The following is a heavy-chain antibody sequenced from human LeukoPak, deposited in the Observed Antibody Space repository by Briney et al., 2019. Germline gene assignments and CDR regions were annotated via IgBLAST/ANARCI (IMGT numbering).Heavy chain of an antibody. CDR3: ARDRRERFLEWLFPGAFDI. CDR1: GYTFTGYY. CDR2: TSAYNGNT. J-gene: IGHJ3*02. D-gene: IGHD3-3*01. Sequence: GASVKVSCTASGYTFTGYYMHWVRQAPGQGLEWMGWTSAYNGNTNCAQRLQGRVTMTTDTSTSTAYMELRSLRSDGTAVYYCARDRRERFLEWLFPGAFDIWGQGTMVTVSS. V-gene: IGHV1-18*04.